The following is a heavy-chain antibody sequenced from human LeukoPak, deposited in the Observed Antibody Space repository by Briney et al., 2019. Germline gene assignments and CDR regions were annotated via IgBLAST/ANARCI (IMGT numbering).Heavy chain of an antibody. Sequence: SETLSLTCTVSAGSISCYYWSWIRQPPGKGLEWIGYIYYGGSTNYNPSLKSRVTISVDTSKNQFSLKLSSVTAADTAVYYCARGVGGYYYDRSGHPNWFDPWGQGTMVTVSS. V-gene: IGHV4-59*01. CDR1: AGSISCYY. CDR3: ARGVGGYYYDRSGHPNWFDP. J-gene: IGHJ5*02. D-gene: IGHD3-22*01. CDR2: IYYGGST.